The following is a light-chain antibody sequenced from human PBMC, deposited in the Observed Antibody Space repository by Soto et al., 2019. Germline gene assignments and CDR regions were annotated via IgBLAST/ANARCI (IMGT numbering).Light chain of an antibody. Sequence: ETVMTQSPATLSVSPGESATLSCRASQSVTSKLAWYQHKPGQAPRLLIYGASTRATGIPARFSGSGSGTEFTLTINSLQSEDFAIYYCQQYNNWPPLTFGGGTKVEI. CDR3: QQYNNWPPLT. J-gene: IGKJ4*01. CDR2: GAS. CDR1: QSVTSK. V-gene: IGKV3-15*01.